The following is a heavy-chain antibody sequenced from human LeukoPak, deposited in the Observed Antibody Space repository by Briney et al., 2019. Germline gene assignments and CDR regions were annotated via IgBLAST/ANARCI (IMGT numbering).Heavy chain of an antibody. CDR3: ASGIFLDF. CDR2: IKEDGSEK. D-gene: IGHD2/OR15-2a*01. V-gene: IGHV3-7*01. Sequence: PGGSLRLSCAASGFIFSNYWMTWVRQAPGQGLEWVANIKEDGSEKYYVDSVKGRFTISRENAKNSLYLQMDSLRAEDTAVYYCASGIFLDFWGQGTLVTVSS. J-gene: IGHJ4*02. CDR1: GFIFSNYW.